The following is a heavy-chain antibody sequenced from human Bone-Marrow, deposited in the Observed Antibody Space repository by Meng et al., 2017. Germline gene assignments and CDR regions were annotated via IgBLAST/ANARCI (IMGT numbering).Heavy chain of an antibody. J-gene: IGHJ4*02. V-gene: IGHV1-2*02. D-gene: IGHD3-10*01. CDR2: INPNSGGT. CDR3: AREPYCGSGSPIDY. CDR1: GYTFTGYY. Sequence: ASVKVSCKASGYTFTGYYMHWVRQAPGQGLEWMGWINPNSGGTNYAQKFQGRVTMTRDTSISTAYMELSRLRSDDTAMYYCAREPYCGSGSPIDYWGQGTLVTVSS.